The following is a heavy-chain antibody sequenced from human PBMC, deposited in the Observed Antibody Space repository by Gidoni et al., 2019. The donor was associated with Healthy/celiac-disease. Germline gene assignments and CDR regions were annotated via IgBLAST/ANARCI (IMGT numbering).Heavy chain of an antibody. V-gene: IGHV3-30*02. CDR1: AFTFSRYG. D-gene: IGHD1-26*01. CDR2: IRYDGSNK. CDR3: AKDECVYSGSCSGYFDY. Sequence: QVQLVESGGGVVQPGGSLRLSCAASAFTFSRYGMHWVRQAPGKGLEWVAFIRYDGSNKYYADSVKGRFTISRDNSKNTLYLQMNSLRAEDTAVYYCAKDECVYSGSCSGYFDYWGQGTLVTVSS. J-gene: IGHJ4*02.